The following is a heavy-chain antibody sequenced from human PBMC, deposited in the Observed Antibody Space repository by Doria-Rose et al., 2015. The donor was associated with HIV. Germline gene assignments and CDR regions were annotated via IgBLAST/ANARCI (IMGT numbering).Heavy chain of an antibody. CDR2: IFSDDER. CDR1: GVSLSSPGMG. J-gene: IGHJ4*02. D-gene: IGHD6-13*01. Sequence: SGPVLVKPTETLTLTCTVSGVSLSSPGMGVSWIRQPPGKALEWLGNIFSDDERSYKTPLKSRLTISRGTSKSQVVLTMTDMDPVDTATYYCARIKSSRWYHKYYFDFWGQGTLVIVSA. V-gene: IGHV2-26*01. CDR3: ARIKSSRWYHKYYFDF.